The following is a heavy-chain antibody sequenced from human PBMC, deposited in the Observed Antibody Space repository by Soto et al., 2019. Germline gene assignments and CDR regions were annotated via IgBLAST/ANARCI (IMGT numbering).Heavy chain of an antibody. CDR2: IIPVFGTP. D-gene: IGHD2-2*01. CDR3: ARERSVGYCITTTCPKPCYYYAMDV. Sequence: QVQLVQSGAEVKKPGSSLKVSCKASGGTFTNYAFSWVRQAPGQGLEWMGGIIPVFGTPDYAQKFQGRVTITADESTRTASMELSSVRSDDTAVYYCARERSVGYCITTTCPKPCYYYAMDVWGQGTTVTVSS. CDR1: GGTFTNYA. J-gene: IGHJ6*02. V-gene: IGHV1-69*12.